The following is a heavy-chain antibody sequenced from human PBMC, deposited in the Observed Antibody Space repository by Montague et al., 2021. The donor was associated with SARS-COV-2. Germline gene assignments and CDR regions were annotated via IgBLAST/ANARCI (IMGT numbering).Heavy chain of an antibody. CDR3: AKDPHYDFWSGYYFDY. CDR2: ISGSGGST. D-gene: IGHD3-3*01. V-gene: IGHV3-23*01. J-gene: IGHJ4*02. Sequence: SLRLSCAASGFTFSSYAMSWVRQAPGKGLEWVLAISGSGGSTYYADSVKGRFTIFRDNSKNTLYLQMNSLRAEDTAVYYCAKDPHYDFWSGYYFDYWGQGTLVTVSS. CDR1: GFTFSSYA.